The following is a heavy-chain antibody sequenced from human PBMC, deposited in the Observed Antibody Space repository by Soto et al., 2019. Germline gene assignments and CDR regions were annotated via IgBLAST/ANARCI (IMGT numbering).Heavy chain of an antibody. J-gene: IGHJ6*01. CDR3: ARAVTWGLDV. CDR2: ISRSSTGI. V-gene: IGHV3-48*02. D-gene: IGHD3-10*01. CDR1: GFTFSLYS. Sequence: EVQLVEAGGGLVQPGGSLRLSCAASGFTFSLYSMSWVRQAPGKGLEWVSYISRSSTGIHYADSVKGRFTISRDDVTNSRHLQMNSLRDGDTAVYYGARAVTWGLDVWGQGTTVSISS.